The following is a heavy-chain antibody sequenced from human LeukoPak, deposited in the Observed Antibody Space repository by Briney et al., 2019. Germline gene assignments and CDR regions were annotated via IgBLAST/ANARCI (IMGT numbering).Heavy chain of an antibody. CDR3: AKASRADFVVVVAGFEY. V-gene: IGHV3-48*03. CDR2: ISSSGSTI. D-gene: IGHD2-15*01. J-gene: IGHJ4*02. CDR1: GFSFSSYG. Sequence: GSLRLSCAVSGFSFSSYGYYWVWQAPAQGMGWDWYISSSGSTIYYADSVKGRFTISRDNSKNTLYLQMNSLRAEDTAVYYCAKASRADFVVVVAGFEYWGQGTLVTVSS.